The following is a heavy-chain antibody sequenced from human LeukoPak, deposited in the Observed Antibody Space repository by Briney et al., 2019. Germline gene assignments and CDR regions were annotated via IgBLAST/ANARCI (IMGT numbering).Heavy chain of an antibody. CDR2: ISANDGAT. J-gene: IGHJ4*02. CDR1: GFTFSSYA. V-gene: IGHV3-23*01. Sequence: GASLRLSCAASGFTFSSYAMNWVRQAPGKGLEWVSGISANDGATYYADSVKGRFTISRDNSKNTLYLQMNSLRAEDTAVYYCARDHLPHTVTNGPLGGYFDYWGQGTLVTVSS. CDR3: ARDHLPHTVTNGPLGGYFDY. D-gene: IGHD4-17*01.